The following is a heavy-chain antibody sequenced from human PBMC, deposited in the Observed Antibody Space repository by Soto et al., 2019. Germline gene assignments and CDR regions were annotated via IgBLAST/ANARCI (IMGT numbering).Heavy chain of an antibody. CDR1: SGSISSYY. CDR3: ARGYCSGGSCYSRFFDY. D-gene: IGHD2-15*01. CDR2: IYYTGST. J-gene: IGHJ4*02. V-gene: IGHV4-59*08. Sequence: TSETLSLTCTVSSGSISSYYWSWIRQPPGKGLEWIGYIYYTGSTNYNPSLKSRVTISADTSKNQFSLKLSSVTAADTAVYYCARGYCSGGSCYSRFFDYWGQGTLVTVSS.